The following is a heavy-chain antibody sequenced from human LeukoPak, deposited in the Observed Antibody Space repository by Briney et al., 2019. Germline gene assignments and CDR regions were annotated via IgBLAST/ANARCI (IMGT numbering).Heavy chain of an antibody. CDR3: ARPDTMIVVEGAFDI. J-gene: IGHJ3*02. CDR1: GGSFSGYY. V-gene: IGHV4-34*01. Sequence: SETLSLTCAVYGGSFSGYYWSWIRQPPGKGLEWIGEINHSGSTNYNPSLKSRVAISVDTSKNQFSLKLSSVTAADTAVYYCARPDTMIVVEGAFDIWGQGTMVTVSS. CDR2: INHSGST. D-gene: IGHD3-22*01.